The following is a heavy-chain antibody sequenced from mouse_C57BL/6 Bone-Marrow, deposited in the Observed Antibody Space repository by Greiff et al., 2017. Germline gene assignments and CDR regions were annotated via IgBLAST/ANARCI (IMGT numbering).Heavy chain of an antibody. CDR1: GFTFSSYT. CDR2: ISGGGGNT. CDR3: ARQRGYYGRALFDY. J-gene: IGHJ2*01. V-gene: IGHV5-9*01. D-gene: IGHD1-1*01. Sequence: EVHLVESGGGLVKPGGSLKLSCAASGFTFSSYTMSWVRQTPEKRLEWVATISGGGGNTYYPDSVKGRFTISGDNAKNTLYLQMSSLRSEDTALYYCARQRGYYGRALFDYWGQGTTLTVSS.